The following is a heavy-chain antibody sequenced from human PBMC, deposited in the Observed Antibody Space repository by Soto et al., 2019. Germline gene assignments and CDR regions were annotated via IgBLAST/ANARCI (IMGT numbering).Heavy chain of an antibody. V-gene: IGHV3-48*01. Sequence: EVQLVESGGDLVQPGGSLRLSCAASGFTFSSYSMKWVRQAPGKGLEWVSYISSSSSTIYYADSVKGRFTISRDNAKNSLYLQMNSLRAEDTAVYYCARDPRDGDYALGRFDYWGQGTLVTVSS. CDR3: ARDPRDGDYALGRFDY. CDR2: ISSSSSTI. D-gene: IGHD4-17*01. J-gene: IGHJ4*02. CDR1: GFTFSSYS.